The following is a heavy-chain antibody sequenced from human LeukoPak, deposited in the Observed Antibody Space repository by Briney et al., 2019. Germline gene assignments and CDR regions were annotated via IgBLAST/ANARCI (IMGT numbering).Heavy chain of an antibody. V-gene: IGHV3-7*02. Sequence: GGSLRLSCAASGFTFSIFGMSWVRQAPRKGLEWVANIKQDGSANYYVDSVNGRFTISRDNASNSLYLEMNNLRAEDTAIYYCATSYDSSGNNWGQGTLVTVSS. CDR3: ATSYDSSGNN. CDR2: IKQDGSAN. J-gene: IGHJ4*02. CDR1: GFTFSIFG. D-gene: IGHD3-22*01.